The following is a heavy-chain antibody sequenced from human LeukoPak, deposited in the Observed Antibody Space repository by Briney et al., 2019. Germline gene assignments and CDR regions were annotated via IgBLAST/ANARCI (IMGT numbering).Heavy chain of an antibody. V-gene: IGHV3-74*01. D-gene: IGHD3-16*01. CDR1: GLSLSDFW. CDR3: ARGKRGFGDPYSYFDY. CDR2: INRDVSNA. J-gene: IGHJ4*02. Sequence: GQSLRLSCRASGLSLSDFWMHWVRQAPGEVLMWVSRINRDVSNAGYADFVKGPFTLSRDNSKNNLAMQMDSLTVEDTGVYYCARGKRGFGDPYSYFDYWGQGVLVTVSS.